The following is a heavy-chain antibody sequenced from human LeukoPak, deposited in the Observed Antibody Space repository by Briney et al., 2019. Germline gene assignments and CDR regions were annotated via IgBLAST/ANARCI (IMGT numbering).Heavy chain of an antibody. J-gene: IGHJ4*02. V-gene: IGHV3-23*01. CDR3: AKDFYDSSGSRYDY. CDR2: IDGGGGRT. CDR1: GFTFSSYA. D-gene: IGHD3-22*01. Sequence: PGGSLRLSCAASGFTFSSYAMHWVRQAPGVGLEWVSAIDGGGGRTWHADSVRGRFTISRDNSKNTLFMQMNSLRAEDTAVYYCAKDFYDSSGSRYDYRGQGTLVTVPS.